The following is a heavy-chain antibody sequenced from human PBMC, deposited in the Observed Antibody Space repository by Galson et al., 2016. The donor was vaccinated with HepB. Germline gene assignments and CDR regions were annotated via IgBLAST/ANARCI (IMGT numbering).Heavy chain of an antibody. D-gene: IGHD2-2*01. Sequence: SLRLSCAASGFSVSSNYIIWVRQAPGKGLEWVSAIYSSGSTYYADAVKGRFTISRDNSKNTLYLQMNSLRAEDTAVYYCARDPQYQLTNYYYYGTDVWGQGTTVSVSS. V-gene: IGHV3-53*01. CDR3: ARDPQYQLTNYYYYGTDV. J-gene: IGHJ6*02. CDR2: IYSSGST. CDR1: GFSVSSNY.